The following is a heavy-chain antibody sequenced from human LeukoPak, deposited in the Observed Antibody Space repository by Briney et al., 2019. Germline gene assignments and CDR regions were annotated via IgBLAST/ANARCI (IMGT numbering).Heavy chain of an antibody. Sequence: PGGSLRLSCAVSGFTFSTHAMNWVRQAPGKGLEWVAVMSYDGSDKYYTDSVKGRFTISRDNSKNTLYLQMNSLRAEDTAVYYCARGRGYSSGNFQDYWGQGTPVTVSS. J-gene: IGHJ4*02. D-gene: IGHD3-10*01. V-gene: IGHV3-30-3*01. CDR2: MSYDGSDK. CDR1: GFTFSTHA. CDR3: ARGRGYSSGNFQDY.